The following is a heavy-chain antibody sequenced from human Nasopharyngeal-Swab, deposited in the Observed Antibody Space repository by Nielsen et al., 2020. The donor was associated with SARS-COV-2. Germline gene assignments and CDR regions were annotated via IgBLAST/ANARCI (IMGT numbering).Heavy chain of an antibody. CDR3: ARAPKRGSSGYQVVY. D-gene: IGHD3-22*01. V-gene: IGHV3-11*03. CDR2: ISSSSSYT. J-gene: IGHJ4*02. Sequence: LSLTCAASGFTFSDYYMSWIRQAPGKGLEWVSYISSSSSYTDYADSVKGRFTISRDNAKNSLYLQMNSLRAEDTAVYYCARAPKRGSSGYQVVYWGQGTLVTVSS. CDR1: GFTFSDYY.